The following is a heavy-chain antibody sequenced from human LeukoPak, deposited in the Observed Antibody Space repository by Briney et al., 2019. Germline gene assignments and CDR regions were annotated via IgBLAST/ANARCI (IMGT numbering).Heavy chain of an antibody. J-gene: IGHJ6*04. Sequence: PGASLTLSCAPSGLTSSSYEMNWVPTAPGKGLEGVSYISSSGSTITYADPVKGRFPIPRANPKNSLHLKMNSLRPGNTAVYSCAELGITMIGGVWGKGTTVTISS. D-gene: IGHD3-10*02. CDR2: ISSSGSTI. V-gene: IGHV3-48*03. CDR3: AELGITMIGGV. CDR1: GLTSSSYE.